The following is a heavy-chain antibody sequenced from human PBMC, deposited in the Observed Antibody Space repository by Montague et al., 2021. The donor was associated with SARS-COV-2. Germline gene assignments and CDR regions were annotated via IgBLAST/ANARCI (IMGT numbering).Heavy chain of an antibody. D-gene: IGHD3-9*01. J-gene: IGHJ1*01. CDR2: XYWDDDK. CDR3: AHSLRYFDWLGYFQH. Sequence: PALVKPRQTLTLTCTFSGFSLSTSGVGVGWIRQPPGKALEWLALXYWDDDKRYSPSLKSRLTITKDTSKNQVVLTMTNMDPVDTATYYCAHSLRYFDWLGYFQHWGQGTLVTVSS. V-gene: IGHV2-5*02. CDR1: GFSLSTSGVG.